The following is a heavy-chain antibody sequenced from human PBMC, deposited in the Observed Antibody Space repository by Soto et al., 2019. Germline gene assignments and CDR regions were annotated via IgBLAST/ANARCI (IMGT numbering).Heavy chain of an antibody. Sequence: PSETLSLTCTVSGGSISSGDYYWSWIRQPPGKGLEWIGYIYYSGSTYYNPSLKSRVTISVDTSKNQFSLKLSSVTAADTAVYYCARVPRYYDSSGYYYGSNWFDPWGQGTLVTVSS. CDR2: IYYSGST. J-gene: IGHJ5*02. CDR1: GGSISSGDYY. V-gene: IGHV4-30-4*01. CDR3: ARVPRYYDSSGYYYGSNWFDP. D-gene: IGHD3-22*01.